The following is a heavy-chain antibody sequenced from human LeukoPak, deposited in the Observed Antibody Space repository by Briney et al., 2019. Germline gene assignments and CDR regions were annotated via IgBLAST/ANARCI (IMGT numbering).Heavy chain of an antibody. CDR2: IYYSGST. CDR3: ARDWGVGGRPGDMDV. J-gene: IGHJ6*03. D-gene: IGHD6-6*01. V-gene: IGHV4-59*01. CDR1: GGSISNKY. Sequence: PSETLSLTCTVSGGSISNKYWSWIRQPPGKGLEWIGYIYYSGSTNYNPSLKSRVTILVDTSKNQFSLKLSSVTAADTAVYFCARDWGVGGRPGDMDVWGKGTTVTVSS.